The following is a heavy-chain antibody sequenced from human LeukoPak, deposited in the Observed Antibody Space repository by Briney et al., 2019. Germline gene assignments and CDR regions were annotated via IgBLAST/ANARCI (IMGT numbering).Heavy chain of an antibody. V-gene: IGHV1-69*13. CDR3: ASKGYCSSTSCYPFDY. D-gene: IGHD2-2*01. CDR2: IIPIFGTA. J-gene: IGHJ4*02. CDR1: GYTFTSYG. Sequence: GASVKVSCKASGYTFTSYGISWVRQAPGQGLEWMGGIIPIFGTANYAQKFQGRVTITADESTSTAYMELSSLRSEDTAVYYCASKGYCSSTSCYPFDYWGQGTLATVSS.